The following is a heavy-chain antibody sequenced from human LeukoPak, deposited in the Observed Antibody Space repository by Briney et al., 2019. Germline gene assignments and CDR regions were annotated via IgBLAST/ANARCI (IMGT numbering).Heavy chain of an antibody. Sequence: PGGSLRLSCAASGFTFGSYWMHWVRQAPGKGLVWVSRINSDGSSTSYADSVKGRFTISRDNAKNTLYLQMNSLRAEDTAVYYCARDVPLRYYYGMDVWGQRTTVTVSS. CDR1: GFTFGSYW. CDR3: ARDVPLRYYYGMDV. D-gene: IGHD2-2*01. V-gene: IGHV3-74*01. J-gene: IGHJ6*02. CDR2: INSDGSST.